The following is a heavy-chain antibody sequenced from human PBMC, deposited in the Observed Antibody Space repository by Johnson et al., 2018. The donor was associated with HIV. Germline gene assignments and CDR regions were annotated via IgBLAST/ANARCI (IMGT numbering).Heavy chain of an antibody. D-gene: IGHD3-22*01. J-gene: IGHJ3*02. CDR3: ARDVANYYDPVAFDI. Sequence: QVQLVESGGGVVQPGRSLRLSCAASGFTFSSYAMHWVRQAPGKGLEWVAVISYDGSNKYYADSVKGRFTISRDNSKNTLYLQMNSLRAEDTAVYYCARDVANYYDPVAFDIWGQGTMVTVSS. CDR1: GFTFSSYA. CDR2: ISYDGSNK. V-gene: IGHV3-30*04.